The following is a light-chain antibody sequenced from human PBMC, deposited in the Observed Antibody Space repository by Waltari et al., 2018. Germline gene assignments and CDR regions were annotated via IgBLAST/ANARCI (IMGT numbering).Light chain of an antibody. CDR3: SSWTSSTILPGV. CDR2: DVI. Sequence: QSALTQPSSVSGSPGQSITISCTGTSSDVGAYNYVSWYQQHPGKAPRLMIYDVIKRPSGVSNRFSGSKSGHTASLTISVRQAEDEADYYCSSWTSSTILPGVFGGRTNLGVL. V-gene: IGLV2-14*03. CDR1: SSDVGAYNY. J-gene: IGLJ2*01.